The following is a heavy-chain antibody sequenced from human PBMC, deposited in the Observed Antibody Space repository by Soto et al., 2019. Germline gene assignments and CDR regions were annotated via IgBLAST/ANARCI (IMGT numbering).Heavy chain of an antibody. D-gene: IGHD3-22*01. CDR1: GNSFTTYY. CDR3: AGLYHYDSSGYYDY. J-gene: IGHJ4*02. V-gene: IGHV1-46*01. CDR2: INPSGGRT. Sequence: GASVKVSCKASGNSFTTYYMHWVRQAPGQGLEWMGIINPSGGRTTYAQKFQGRVTMTRDTSTSTFHMELSSLTSEDTAVYYCAGLYHYDSSGYYDYWGQGTPVTV.